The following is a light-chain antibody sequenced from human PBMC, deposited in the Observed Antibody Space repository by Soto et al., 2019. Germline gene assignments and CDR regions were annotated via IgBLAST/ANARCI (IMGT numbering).Light chain of an antibody. V-gene: IGKV1-17*01. Sequence: DIQMTQSPSSLSASVGHTVTITCRASQDVRSDLGWYQHKPGKAPKRLIYAASRFPGGVPSRFSGSGSGTEFTLTIGSLQPEDSATYYCLQHDSFPYTFGQGTRLEI. CDR1: QDVRSD. J-gene: IGKJ2*01. CDR3: LQHDSFPYT. CDR2: AAS.